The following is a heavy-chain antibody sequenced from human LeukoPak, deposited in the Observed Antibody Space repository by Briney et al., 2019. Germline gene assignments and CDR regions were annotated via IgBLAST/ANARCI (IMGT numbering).Heavy chain of an antibody. CDR3: ARHMTTVTTDPWYFDL. J-gene: IGHJ2*01. D-gene: IGHD4-17*01. V-gene: IGHV4-59*08. CDR2: IYYSGST. Sequence: PSETLSLTCTVSGGSISSYYWSWIRQPPGKGLEWIGYIYYSGSTNYNPSLKSRVTVSVDTSKNQFSLKLSSVTAADTAVYYCARHMTTVTTDPWYFDLWGRGTLVTVSS. CDR1: GGSISSYY.